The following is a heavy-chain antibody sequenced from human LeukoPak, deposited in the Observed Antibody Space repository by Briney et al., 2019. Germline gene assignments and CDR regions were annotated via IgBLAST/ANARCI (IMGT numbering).Heavy chain of an antibody. V-gene: IGHV1-2*02. CDR3: ARFDYGDHEGFDY. J-gene: IGHJ4*02. Sequence: GASVKVSCKASGYTFTGYYMHWVRRAPGQGLEWMGWINPNSGGTNYAQNFQGRVTMTRDTSISTAYMELNRLRSDDTAVYYCARFDYGDHEGFDYWGQGTLVTVSS. CDR1: GYTFTGYY. D-gene: IGHD4/OR15-4a*01. CDR2: INPNSGGT.